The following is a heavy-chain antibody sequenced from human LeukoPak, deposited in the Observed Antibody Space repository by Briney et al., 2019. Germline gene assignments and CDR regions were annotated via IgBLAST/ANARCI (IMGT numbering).Heavy chain of an antibody. J-gene: IGHJ4*02. Sequence: SETLPLTCTVSGGSISSSRHYWGWIRQPPGKGLEWIGNILYSRSTHYNPSLKSPVTISVDTSKNQFSLKLSSVTAADTADYYCVRRVAGSGYRDSWGQGTLVTVST. D-gene: IGHD3-22*01. CDR1: GGSISSSRHY. CDR2: ILYSRST. V-gene: IGHV4-39*01. CDR3: VRRVAGSGYRDS.